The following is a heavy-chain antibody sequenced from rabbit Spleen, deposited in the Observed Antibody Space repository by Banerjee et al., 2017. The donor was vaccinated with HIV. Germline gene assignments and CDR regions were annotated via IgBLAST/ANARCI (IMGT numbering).Heavy chain of an antibody. D-gene: IGHD8-1*01. V-gene: IGHV1S40*01. CDR3: ARDAGTSFSTYGMDL. Sequence: EESGGGLVKPGASLTLTCKAPGFSFNGFSFNGGYDMCWVRQAPGKGLEWVACAYAGSSGGTYSATWAKGRFTISKISSTTVTLQMTSLTVTDTATYFCARDAGTSFSTYGMDLWGQGTLVTVS. CDR1: GFSFNGFSFNGGYD. CDR2: AYAGSSGGT. J-gene: IGHJ6*01.